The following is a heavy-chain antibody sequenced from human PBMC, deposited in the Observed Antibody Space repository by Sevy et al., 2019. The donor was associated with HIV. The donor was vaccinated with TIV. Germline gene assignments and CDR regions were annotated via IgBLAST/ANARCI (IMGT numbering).Heavy chain of an antibody. J-gene: IGHJ6*02. CDR3: ARGARGGGVDV. CDR1: GGSISTDS. V-gene: IGHV4-4*07. D-gene: IGHD3-10*01. Sequence: SETLSLTCTVSGGSISTDSWNWIRQPAGKGLEWFGRIYSSGRTNYNPALKSRVTMSVDTSKNQFSLKLRSVNAADTAVYYCARGARGGGVDVWGQGTTVTVSS. CDR2: IYSSGRT.